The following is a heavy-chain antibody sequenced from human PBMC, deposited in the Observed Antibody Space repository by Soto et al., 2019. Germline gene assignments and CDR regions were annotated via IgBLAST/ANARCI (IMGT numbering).Heavy chain of an antibody. V-gene: IGHV3-23*01. CDR3: GKDSGFGIEVGYSPGNY. CDR2: ISGSGRNT. D-gene: IGHD2-15*01. Sequence: WGSLLISCASSVFSFDGYAMSWVRQAPGKGLEWVSAISGSGRNTYYADSVEGRFTISRDNSKNTLYLQMNSLRAEDTAVYYCGKDSGFGIEVGYSPGNYWGQGAMVTVSS. CDR1: VFSFDGYA. J-gene: IGHJ4*02.